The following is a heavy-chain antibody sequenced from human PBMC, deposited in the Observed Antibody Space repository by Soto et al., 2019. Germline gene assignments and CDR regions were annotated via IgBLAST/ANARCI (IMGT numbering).Heavy chain of an antibody. CDR3: ARRQIPPPTRGAANARGGMDV. J-gene: IGHJ6*02. D-gene: IGHD6-25*01. V-gene: IGHV3-33*01. CDR1: GFTFNNYG. Sequence: QVQLVESGGGVVQPGRSLRLSCAASGFTFNNYGMHWVRQAPGKGLEWLAVIWNDGSNNYYANSVKGRFTISRDNSKNTLYLQMHSLRAEDAAVYYCARRQIPPPTRGAANARGGMDVWGQGTTVTVSS. CDR2: IWNDGSNN.